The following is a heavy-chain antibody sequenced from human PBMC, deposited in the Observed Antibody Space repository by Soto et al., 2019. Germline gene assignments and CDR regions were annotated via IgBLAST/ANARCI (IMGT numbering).Heavy chain of an antibody. Sequence: GGSLRLSCAASGFTFSSYAMHWVRQAPGKGLEWVAVISYDGSNKYYADSVKDRFTISRDNSKNTLYLQMNSLRAEDTAVYYCAKVGINYYYGMDVWGQGTTVTVYS. J-gene: IGHJ6*02. CDR3: AKVGINYYYGMDV. CDR2: ISYDGSNK. CDR1: GFTFSSYA. V-gene: IGHV3-30-3*01. D-gene: IGHD2-21*01.